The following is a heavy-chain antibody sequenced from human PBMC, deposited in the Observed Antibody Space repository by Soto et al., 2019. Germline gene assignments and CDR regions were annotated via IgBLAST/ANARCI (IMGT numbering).Heavy chain of an antibody. CDR2: IIPMLEKP. J-gene: IGHJ5*02. CDR1: GDTFGSDS. CDR3: ARLRRGAFDP. Sequence: QVQLVQSGAEVRKPGSSVKVSCQASGDTFGSDSINWVRQAPGKGLEWMGGIIPMLEKPNYAQTLQDRLTINADESAKTANMELRNLRSEDTAVYFCARLRRGAFDPWGQGTPVTVSS. V-gene: IGHV1-69*01.